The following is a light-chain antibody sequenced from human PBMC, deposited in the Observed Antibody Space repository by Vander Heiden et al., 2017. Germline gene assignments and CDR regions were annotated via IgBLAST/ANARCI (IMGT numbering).Light chain of an antibody. CDR2: SAS. CDR1: QSVSSSY. CDR3: QQYGSSHT. J-gene: IGKJ2*01. V-gene: IGKV3-20*01. Sequence: EIVLTQAPGTLSLSPGERATLSCRASQSVSSSYLAWYQQKPGQAPRLLMYSASSRATGIPDFTLTISRLEPEDFAVYYCQQYGSSHTFGQGTKLGIK.